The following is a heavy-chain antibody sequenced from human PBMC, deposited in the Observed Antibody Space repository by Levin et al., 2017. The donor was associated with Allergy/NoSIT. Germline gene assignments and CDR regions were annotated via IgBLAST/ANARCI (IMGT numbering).Heavy chain of an antibody. CDR2: IDSSGSAK. CDR3: ARPGRRRYEGY. J-gene: IGHJ4*02. Sequence: GGSLRLSCAASGFTFSSYEMNWVRQAPGKGLEWVSYIDSSGSAKYYGDSVKGRFTVSRDNAKNSLYLQMNSLRVEDTAVYYCARPGRRRYEGYWGQGTLVTVSS. V-gene: IGHV3-48*03. D-gene: IGHD1-26*01. CDR1: GFTFSSYE.